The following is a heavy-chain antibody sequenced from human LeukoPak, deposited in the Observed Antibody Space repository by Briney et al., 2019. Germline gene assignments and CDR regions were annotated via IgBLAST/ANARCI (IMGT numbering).Heavy chain of an antibody. Sequence: GASVKVSCKASGGTFSSYAISWVRQAPGQGLEWMGGIIPIFGTANYAQKFQGRVTITADESTSTAYMELSSLRSEDTAVYYCARYSSSGSWLDYGMDVWGQGTTATVSS. CDR1: GGTFSSYA. CDR2: IIPIFGTA. V-gene: IGHV1-69*13. CDR3: ARYSSSGSWLDYGMDV. D-gene: IGHD6-6*01. J-gene: IGHJ6*02.